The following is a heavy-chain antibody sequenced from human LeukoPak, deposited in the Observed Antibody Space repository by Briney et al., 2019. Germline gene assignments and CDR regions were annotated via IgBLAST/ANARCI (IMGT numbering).Heavy chain of an antibody. CDR1: GFTLRAYT. CDR2: ISYDGNNR. J-gene: IGHJ4*02. CDR3: ARQAQTPVTTYSIAGSVDY. V-gene: IGHV3-30*09. Sequence: QAGRSLRLSCPASGFTLRAYTVHWVRQAPGKGLEWVAVISYDGNNRYYADSVKGRFAISRDSSKNTVHLQMSSLRTEDTAVYYCARQAQTPVTTYSIAGSVDYWGQGTLVTVSS. D-gene: IGHD4-17*01.